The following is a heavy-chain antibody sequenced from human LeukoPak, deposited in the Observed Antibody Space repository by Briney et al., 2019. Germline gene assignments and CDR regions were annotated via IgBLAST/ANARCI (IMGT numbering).Heavy chain of an antibody. CDR2: IYYSGST. V-gene: IGHV4-59*08. D-gene: IGHD6-13*01. J-gene: IGHJ4*02. CDR1: GGSISSYY. CDR3: ARLSSGGSSWYDIDY. Sequence: PSETLSLTCTVSGGSISSYYWSWIRQPPGKGLEWIGYIYYSGSTNYNPSLKSRVTISVDTSKNQFSLKLSSVTAADTAVYYCARLSSGGSSWYDIDYWGQGTLVTVSS.